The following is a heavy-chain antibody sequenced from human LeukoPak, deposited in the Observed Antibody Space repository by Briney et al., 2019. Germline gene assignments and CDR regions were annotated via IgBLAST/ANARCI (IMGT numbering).Heavy chain of an antibody. V-gene: IGHV3-30*04. D-gene: IGHD3-10*01. CDR2: ISNDGSNK. CDR1: GFTFSTYP. CDR3: AKGRGAFDI. Sequence: GGSLRLSCSASGFTFSTYPMHWVRQAPGKGLEWVAVISNDGSNKYYADSVKGRFTISRDNSKNTLYLQMNSLRAEDTAVYYCAKGRGAFDIWGQGTMVTVSS. J-gene: IGHJ3*02.